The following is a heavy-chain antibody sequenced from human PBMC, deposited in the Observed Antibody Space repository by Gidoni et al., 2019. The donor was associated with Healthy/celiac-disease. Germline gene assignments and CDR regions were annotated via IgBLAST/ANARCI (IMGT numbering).Heavy chain of an antibody. CDR2: IKSKTDGGTT. V-gene: IGHV3-15*01. CDR3: TTAADYYDSSGYLDY. D-gene: IGHD3-22*01. Sequence: EVQLVESGGGLVKPGGSLRLSCAASGFTFRNAWMSWVRQAPGKGLEWVGRIKSKTDGGTTDYAAPVKGRFTISRDDSKNTLYLQMNSLKTEDTAVYYCTTAADYYDSSGYLDYWGQGTLVTVSS. CDR1: GFTFRNAW. J-gene: IGHJ4*02.